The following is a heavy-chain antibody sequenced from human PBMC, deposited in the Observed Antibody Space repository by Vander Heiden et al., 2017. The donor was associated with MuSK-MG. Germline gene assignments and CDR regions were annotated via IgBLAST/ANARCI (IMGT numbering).Heavy chain of an antibody. V-gene: IGHV3-23*01. CDR3: AKVVPAAMHYYYYMDV. CDR2: ISGSGGST. D-gene: IGHD2-2*01. CDR1: GFTFSSYA. J-gene: IGHJ6*03. Sequence: EVQLLESGGGLVQPGGSLRLSCAASGFTFSSYAMSWVRQAPGKGLEWVSAISGSGGSTYYADSVKGRFTISRDISKNTLYLQMNSLRAEDTAVYYCAKVVPAAMHYYYYMDVWGKGTTVTVSS.